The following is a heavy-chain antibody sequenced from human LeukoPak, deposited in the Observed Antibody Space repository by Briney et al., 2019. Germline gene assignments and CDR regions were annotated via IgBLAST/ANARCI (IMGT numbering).Heavy chain of an antibody. J-gene: IGHJ4*02. Sequence: PGRSLRLSCAASGFTFSSYGMHWVRQAPGKGLEWVTVISYDGINKYYADSVKGRFTISRDNSNNALYLQMNSLRAEDTAVYYCAEDGPYYFDYWGQGTLVTVSS. V-gene: IGHV3-30*18. CDR3: AEDGPYYFDY. CDR1: GFTFSSYG. CDR2: ISYDGINK.